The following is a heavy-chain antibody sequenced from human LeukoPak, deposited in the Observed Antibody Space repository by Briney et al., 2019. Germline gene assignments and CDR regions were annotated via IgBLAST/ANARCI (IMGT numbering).Heavy chain of an antibody. Sequence: GRSLRPSCAASGFTFDDYAMHWVRQAPGKGLEWVSGISWNSGSIGYADSVKGRFTISRDNAKNSLYLQMNSLRDEDTALYYCANLGSAGCRRITSCSAYMDVWGKGTTVTVSS. D-gene: IGHD2-2*01. V-gene: IGHV3-9*01. J-gene: IGHJ6*03. CDR1: GFTFDDYA. CDR3: ANLGSAGCRRITSCSAYMDV. CDR2: ISWNSGSI.